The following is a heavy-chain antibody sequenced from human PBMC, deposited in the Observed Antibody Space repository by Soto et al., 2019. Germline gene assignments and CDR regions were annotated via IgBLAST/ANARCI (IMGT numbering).Heavy chain of an antibody. CDR1: GFTFDDYA. J-gene: IGHJ6*02. Sequence: EVQLVESGGGLVQPGRSLRLSCAASGFTFDDYAMHWVRQAPGKGLEWVSGISWNSGSIGYADSVKGRFTISRDNAKYSLYLQMNRLRAEDTALYYCAKDASDYYDSSGHYPNGMDVWGQGTTVTVS. CDR2: ISWNSGSI. V-gene: IGHV3-9*01. D-gene: IGHD3-22*01. CDR3: AKDASDYYDSSGHYPNGMDV.